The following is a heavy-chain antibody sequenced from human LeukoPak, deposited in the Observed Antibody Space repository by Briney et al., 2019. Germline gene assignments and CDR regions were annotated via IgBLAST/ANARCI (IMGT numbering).Heavy chain of an antibody. V-gene: IGHV3-66*01. J-gene: IGHJ4*02. CDR3: AKDPTHYRVWDDYDSTVLSY. CDR2: IYTDGKT. CDR1: GFTVTSNY. Sequence: PWGSLRLSCTVSGFTVTSNYMTWVRQAPGKGLEWVSVIYTDGKTYYADSVKGRFSISRDNSKNTLFLQMKSLRAEDTAVYYCAKDPTHYRVWDDYDSTVLSYWGQGTLVTVSS. D-gene: IGHD3-22*01.